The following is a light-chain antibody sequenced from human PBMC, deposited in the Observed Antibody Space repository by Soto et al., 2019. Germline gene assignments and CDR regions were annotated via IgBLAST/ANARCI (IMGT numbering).Light chain of an antibody. CDR2: VAS. CDR1: QRVSST. CDR3: QQDNNWPPQLT. Sequence: EIVMTQSPATLSVSPGERATLSCMASQRVSSTLAWYQQKPGQAPRLLIYVASTMATGIPARFSGSGSGTEFNLTISSMQSEDCAVYYCQQDNNWPPQLTFGGGTKVEIK. J-gene: IGKJ4*01. V-gene: IGKV3-15*01.